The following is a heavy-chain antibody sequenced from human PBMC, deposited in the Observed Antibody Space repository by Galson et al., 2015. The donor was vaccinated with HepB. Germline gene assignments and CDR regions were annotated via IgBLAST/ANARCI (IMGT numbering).Heavy chain of an antibody. D-gene: IGHD2-21*01. CDR3: ARTDAPYGGASWFDP. V-gene: IGHV3-33*01. CDR1: GFTFSSYG. J-gene: IGHJ5*02. CDR2: IWHDGSDN. Sequence: SLRLSCAASGFTFSSYGMHWVRQAPGKGLEWVALIWHDGSDNYYADSVKGRFTISRDNSKNTLYLQMNSLRAEDTAVYYCARTDAPYGGASWFDPWGQGTLVTVSS.